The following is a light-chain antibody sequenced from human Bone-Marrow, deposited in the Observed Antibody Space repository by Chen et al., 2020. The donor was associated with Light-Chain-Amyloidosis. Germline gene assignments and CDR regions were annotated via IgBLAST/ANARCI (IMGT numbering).Light chain of an antibody. J-gene: IGLJ3*02. V-gene: IGLV3-21*02. CDR1: NIGSTS. CDR3: QVWDRSSDRPV. CDR2: DDS. Sequence: SSVLTQPSSVSVAPGQTATIAWGGNNIGSTSVHWYQQPPGQAPLLVVYDDSDRPSGIPERLSGSNSGNTATLTISRVEAGDEADYYCQVWDRSSDRPVFGGGTKLTVL.